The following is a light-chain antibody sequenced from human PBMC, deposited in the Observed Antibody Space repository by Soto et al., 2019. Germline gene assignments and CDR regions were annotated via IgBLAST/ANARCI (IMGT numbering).Light chain of an antibody. CDR1: QSVMSSH. CDR2: GAS. Sequence: VLTQSPGTLSLSPGERATLSCRASQSVMSSHLTWYQQKPGQAPRLLIYGASNRATGIPDRFSGSGSGTDFTLTISRLEPEDFPVYYCQQYGSSPYTFGQGTKLEIK. J-gene: IGKJ2*01. V-gene: IGKV3-20*01. CDR3: QQYGSSPYT.